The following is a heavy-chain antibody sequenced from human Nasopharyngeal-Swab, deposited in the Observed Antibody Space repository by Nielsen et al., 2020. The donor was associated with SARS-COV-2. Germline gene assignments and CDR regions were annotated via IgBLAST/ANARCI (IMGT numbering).Heavy chain of an antibody. CDR2: IWYDGSNK. D-gene: IGHD6-19*01. J-gene: IGHJ6*02. Sequence: GESLKISCAASGFTFSSYGMHWVRQAPGKGLEWVAVIWYDGSNKYYADSVKGRSTISRDNSKNTLYLQMNSLRAEDTAVYYCASAPSIAVAAGYGMDVWGQGTTVTVSS. V-gene: IGHV3-33*01. CDR3: ASAPSIAVAAGYGMDV. CDR1: GFTFSSYG.